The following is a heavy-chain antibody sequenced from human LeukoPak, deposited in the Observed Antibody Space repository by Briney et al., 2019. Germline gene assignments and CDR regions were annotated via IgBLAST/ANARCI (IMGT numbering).Heavy chain of an antibody. CDR3: ARGSGSPGTFDY. D-gene: IGHD3-22*01. CDR2: IYAGDTT. Sequence: GRSLRLSCAASGFIVSSNYMSWVRQAPGKGLEWVSVIYAGDTTYYADSVKGRFTISRDNSKSTLYLQMNSLRAEDTAVYYCARGSGSPGTFDYWGQGTLVTVSS. V-gene: IGHV3-53*01. CDR1: GFIVSSNY. J-gene: IGHJ4*02.